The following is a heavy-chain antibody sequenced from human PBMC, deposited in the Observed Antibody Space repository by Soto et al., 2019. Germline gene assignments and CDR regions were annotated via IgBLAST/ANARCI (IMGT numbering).Heavy chain of an antibody. CDR1: GYIFINYY. V-gene: IGHV1-46*01. CDR3: ARGNNYFSGTYAKIDY. CDR2: INPSGGST. Sequence: ASVKVSCKASGYIFINYYMHWVRQAPGQGLEWMAKINPSGGSTNYAQKFQGRITITRDRSTSTVFMDLSGLRSQDTAVYFCARGNNYFSGTYAKIDYWGQGTLVTVPS. D-gene: IGHD3-10*01. J-gene: IGHJ4*02.